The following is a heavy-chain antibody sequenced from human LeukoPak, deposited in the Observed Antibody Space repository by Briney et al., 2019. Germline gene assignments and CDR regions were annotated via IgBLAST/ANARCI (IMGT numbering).Heavy chain of an antibody. CDR3: ARDWVHYDSYYYYYVDV. D-gene: IGHD3-22*01. CDR1: GYTFTSYG. J-gene: IGHJ6*03. V-gene: IGHV1-18*01. Sequence: ASVKVSCKASGYTFTSYGISWVRQAPGQGLEWMGWISAYNGNTNYAQKLQGRVTMTTDTSTSTAYMELRSLRSDDTAVYYCARDWVHYDSYYYYYVDVWGKGTTVTISS. CDR2: ISAYNGNT.